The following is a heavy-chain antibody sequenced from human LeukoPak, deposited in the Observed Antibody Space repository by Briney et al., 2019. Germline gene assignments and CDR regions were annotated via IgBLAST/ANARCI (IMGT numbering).Heavy chain of an antibody. J-gene: IGHJ4*02. V-gene: IGHV3-11*01. D-gene: IGHD4-17*01. CDR3: APLGVTTWLDY. CDR1: GFTFNDYY. CDR2: INIGGTNT. Sequence: GGSLRLSCAASGFTFNDYYMSWIRQAPGKGLEWLSYINIGGTNTHYADSVKGRFTISRDNAKKSLYLEMNSLRAEDTAVYYCAPLGVTTWLDYWGQGTLVTVSS.